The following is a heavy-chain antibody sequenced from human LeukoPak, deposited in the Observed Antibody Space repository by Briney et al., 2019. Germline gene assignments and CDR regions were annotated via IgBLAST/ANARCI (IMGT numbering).Heavy chain of an antibody. J-gene: IGHJ5*02. CDR3: ARAFWSGNWFDP. Sequence: SETLSLTCTVSGGSISSGSYYWSWIRQPAGKGLEWIGRIYTSGIINYNASLKSRATISVDTSKNQFSLTLSSVTAADTAVYYCARAFWSGNWFDPWGQGTLVTVSS. CDR1: GGSISSGSYY. CDR2: IYTSGII. D-gene: IGHD3-3*01. V-gene: IGHV4-61*02.